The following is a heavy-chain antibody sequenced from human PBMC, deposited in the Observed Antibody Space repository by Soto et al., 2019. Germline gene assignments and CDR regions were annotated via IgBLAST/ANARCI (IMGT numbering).Heavy chain of an antibody. V-gene: IGHV4-34*01. CDR3: ARDRRVTTVVTPRYYYYGMDV. D-gene: IGHD4-17*01. Sequence: PSETLSLTCAVYGGSFSGYYWSWIRQPPGEGLEWIGEINHSGSTNYNPSLKSRVTISVDTSKNQFSLKLSSVTAADTAVYYCARDRRVTTVVTPRYYYYGMDVWGQGTTVTVSS. CDR1: GGSFSGYY. CDR2: INHSGST. J-gene: IGHJ6*02.